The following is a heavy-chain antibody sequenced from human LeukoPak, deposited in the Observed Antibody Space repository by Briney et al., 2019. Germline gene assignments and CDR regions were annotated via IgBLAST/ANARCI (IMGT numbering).Heavy chain of an antibody. J-gene: IGHJ6*03. CDR2: IYTSGST. CDR3: AMLVYRSGWSLTNYYYYYMHV. D-gene: IGHD6-19*01. V-gene: IGHV4-4*09. Sequence: SETLSLTCTVSGDSISSYYWSWIRQPPGKGLEWIGYIYTSGSTNYNPSLKSRVTISVDTSKNQFSLNLSSVTAADTAVYYCAMLVYRSGWSLTNYYYYYMHVWGKGTTVNVSS. CDR1: GDSISSYY.